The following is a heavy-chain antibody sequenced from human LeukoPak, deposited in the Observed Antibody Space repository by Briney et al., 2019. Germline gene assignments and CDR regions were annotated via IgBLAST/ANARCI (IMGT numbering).Heavy chain of an antibody. CDR2: ISSSSNTI. CDR1: GFTFSSYS. D-gene: IGHD6-6*01. Sequence: PGGSLRLSCAASGFTFSSYSMNWVRQAPGKGLEWVSYISSSSNTIHYAESVKGRFTISRDNAKNSLYLQMNRLRAEATAVYYCARVSQGYSSSSLRYYYYYMDVWGKGTTVTV. J-gene: IGHJ6*03. CDR3: ARVSQGYSSSSLRYYYYYMDV. V-gene: IGHV3-48*01.